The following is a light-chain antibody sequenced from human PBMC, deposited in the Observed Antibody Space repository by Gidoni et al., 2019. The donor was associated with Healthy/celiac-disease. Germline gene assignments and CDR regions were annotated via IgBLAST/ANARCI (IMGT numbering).Light chain of an antibody. J-gene: IGKJ2*01. CDR3: QQSYSTRYT. CDR2: AAS. Sequence: DIQMTQSTSSLSASVGDRVTITCRASQSISSYFNWYQQKPGKAPKLLIYAASSLQSGVPSRFSGSGAGTDFTLTISSLQPEDFATYYCQQSYSTRYTFGQGTKLEIK. V-gene: IGKV1-39*01. CDR1: QSISSY.